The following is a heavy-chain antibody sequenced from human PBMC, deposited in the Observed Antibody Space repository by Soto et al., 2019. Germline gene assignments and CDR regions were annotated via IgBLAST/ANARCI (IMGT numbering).Heavy chain of an antibody. Sequence: GGSLRLSCAGSGFTFNDAWMSWVRQAPGKGLEWVGRIKSKIDGGTTGYAAPLKGRFTISRDDSKNTVWLQMNSLRTEDTAVYYCMTDRQYRPAYCGQGTLVTVS. CDR1: GFTFNDAW. CDR2: IKSKIDGGTT. CDR3: MTDRQYRPAY. V-gene: IGHV3-15*07. J-gene: IGHJ4*02. D-gene: IGHD3-16*02.